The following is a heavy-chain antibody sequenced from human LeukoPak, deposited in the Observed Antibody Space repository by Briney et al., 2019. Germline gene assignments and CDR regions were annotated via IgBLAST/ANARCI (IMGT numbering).Heavy chain of an antibody. Sequence: ASVKVSCKASGYTFTGYYMHWVRQAPGQGLEWMGWINPNSGGTNYAQKFQGRVTMTRDTSISTAYMELSRLRSDDTAVYYCARDDNWNYVMFADYWGQGTLVTVSS. CDR3: ARDDNWNYVMFADY. J-gene: IGHJ4*02. CDR2: INPNSGGT. V-gene: IGHV1-2*02. D-gene: IGHD1-7*01. CDR1: GYTFTGYY.